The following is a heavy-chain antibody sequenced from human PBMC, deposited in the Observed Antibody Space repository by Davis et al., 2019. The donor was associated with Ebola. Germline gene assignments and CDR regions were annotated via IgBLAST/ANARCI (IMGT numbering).Heavy chain of an antibody. V-gene: IGHV3-30-3*01. CDR2: ISYDGSNK. CDR1: GFTFSSYA. J-gene: IGHJ6*02. Sequence: GESLKISCAASGFTFSSYAMHWVRQAPGKGLEWVAVISYDGSNKYYADSVKGRFTISRDNSKNTLYLQMNSLRAEDTAVYYCARGYYYGMDVWGQGTTVTVSS. CDR3: ARGYYYGMDV.